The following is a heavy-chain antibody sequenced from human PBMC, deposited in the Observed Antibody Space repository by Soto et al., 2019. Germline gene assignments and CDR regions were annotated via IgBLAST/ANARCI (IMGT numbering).Heavy chain of an antibody. CDR3: ARDSSTHVTIFGVVIRAASHDNWFDP. J-gene: IGHJ5*02. CDR2: ISYDGSNK. D-gene: IGHD3-3*01. Sequence: GGSLRLSCAASGFTFSSYAMHWVRQAPGKGLEWVAVISYDGSNKYYADSVKGRFTISRDNSKNTLYLQMNSLRAEDTAVYYCARDSSTHVTIFGVVIRAASHDNWFDPWGQGTLVTVSS. V-gene: IGHV3-30-3*01. CDR1: GFTFSSYA.